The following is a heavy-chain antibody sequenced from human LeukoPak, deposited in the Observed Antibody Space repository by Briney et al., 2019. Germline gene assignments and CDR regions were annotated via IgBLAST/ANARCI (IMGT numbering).Heavy chain of an antibody. V-gene: IGHV3-9*03. CDR2: ITWNSDNI. CDR1: GFTFDDYA. D-gene: IGHD3-16*01. CDR3: AKGGGGRLIYYYYMDV. Sequence: GGSLRLSCAASGFTFDDYAMHWVRQAPGKGLEWVSGITWNSDNIEYADSVKGRLTISRDNAKNSLYLQMNSLRAEDMASYYCAKGGGGRLIYYYYMDVWGKGTTVTVSS. J-gene: IGHJ6*03.